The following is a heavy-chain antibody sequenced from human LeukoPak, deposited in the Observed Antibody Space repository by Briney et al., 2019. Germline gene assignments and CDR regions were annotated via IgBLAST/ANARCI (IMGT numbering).Heavy chain of an antibody. CDR3: ARRNYDILTGQKQYYYYYYMDV. Sequence: GGSLRLCCAASGFTFSSYWMSWVRQAPGKGLEWVANIKQDGSEKYYVDSVKGRFTISRDNAKNSLYLQMNSLRAEDTAVYYCARRNYDILTGQKQYYYYYYMDVWGQGTLVTVSS. V-gene: IGHV3-7*01. D-gene: IGHD3-9*01. CDR2: IKQDGSEK. CDR1: GFTFSSYW. J-gene: IGHJ6*03.